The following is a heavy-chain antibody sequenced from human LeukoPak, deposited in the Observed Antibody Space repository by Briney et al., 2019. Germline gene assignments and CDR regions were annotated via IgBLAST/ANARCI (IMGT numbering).Heavy chain of an antibody. CDR2: IYYSGST. D-gene: IGHD3-16*01. J-gene: IGHJ4*02. CDR3: VRGSTLRHYQY. V-gene: IGHV4-39*01. CDR1: GGSISSSTYY. Sequence: PSETPSLTCTVSGGSISSSTYYCGWIRRPPGKGLEWIGSIYYSGSTYYNPSLKSRVTVSVDTSKNQFSLNLSSVTAADTAVYYCVRGSTLRHYQYWGQGTLVTVSS.